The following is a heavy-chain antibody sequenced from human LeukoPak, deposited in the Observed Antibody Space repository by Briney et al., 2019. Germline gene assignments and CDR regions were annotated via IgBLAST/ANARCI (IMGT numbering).Heavy chain of an antibody. CDR1: GFTFSSYG. CDR2: ISGRGGNT. V-gene: IGHV3-23*01. D-gene: IGHD3-10*01. J-gene: IGHJ4*02. CDR3: ARGSLLWFGELWPLDY. Sequence: GGSLRLSCAASGFTFSSYGMSWVRQAPGKGLEWVSGISGRGGNTYYADSVKGRFTISRDNSKNTLYLQMNSLRSEDTAVYYCARGSLLWFGELWPLDYWGQGTLVTVSS.